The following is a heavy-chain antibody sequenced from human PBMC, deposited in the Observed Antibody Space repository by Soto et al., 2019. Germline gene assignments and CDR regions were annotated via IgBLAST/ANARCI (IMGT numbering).Heavy chain of an antibody. CDR2: MTSDMKTI. CDR3: ARSVEGHFDY. J-gene: IGHJ4*02. CDR1: GFTFRIYS. Sequence: EVQLVESGGGLVQPGGSLRLSCAASGFTFRIYSMNWIRQAPGKGLEWVSYMTSDMKTIHYADSVKGRFTISRDNARNSVYLQMTSVREGDTGVYYCARSVEGHFDYWGQGTLVTVSS. V-gene: IGHV3-48*02. D-gene: IGHD6-19*01.